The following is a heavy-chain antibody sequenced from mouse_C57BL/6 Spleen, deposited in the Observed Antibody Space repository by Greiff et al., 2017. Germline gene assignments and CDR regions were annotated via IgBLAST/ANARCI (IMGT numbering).Heavy chain of an antibody. J-gene: IGHJ4*01. D-gene: IGHD2-4*01. CDR1: GYTSTSYW. CDR3: GMITTDYYAMDD. CDR2: IDPSDSYT. Sequence: QVQLQQPGAELVKPGASVKLSCKASGYTSTSYWMQWVKQRPGQGLEWIGEIDPSDSYTNYNQKFKGKATLTVDTSSSTAYMQLSSLTSEDSAVYFCGMITTDYYAMDDWGQGTSVTVSS. V-gene: IGHV1-50*01.